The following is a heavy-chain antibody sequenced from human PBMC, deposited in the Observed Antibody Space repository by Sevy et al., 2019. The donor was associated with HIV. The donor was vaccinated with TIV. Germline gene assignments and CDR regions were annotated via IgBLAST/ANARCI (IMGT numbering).Heavy chain of an antibody. CDR1: GFSLSNDA. J-gene: IGHJ4*02. V-gene: IGHV3-23*01. CDR3: AKGRIPSIGTLGPFDS. Sequence: GGSLRLSCAASGFSLSNDAMSWVRQAPGKGLEWISTKTGSAGVTYYADSAKGRFTISRDNPKNTLFLQMNSLRAEDTALYYCAKGRIPSIGTLGPFDSWGQGTLVTVSS. CDR2: KTGSAGVT. D-gene: IGHD6-6*01.